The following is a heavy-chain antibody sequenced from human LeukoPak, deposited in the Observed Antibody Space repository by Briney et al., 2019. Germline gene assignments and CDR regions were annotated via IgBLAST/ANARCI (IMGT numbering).Heavy chain of an antibody. D-gene: IGHD1-26*01. CDR3: ARDLRGGSYDAFDI. V-gene: IGHV1-2*02. CDR1: GYTFTGYY. J-gene: IGHJ3*02. Sequence: GASVKVSCKASGYTFTGYYMHWVRQAPGQGLEWMGWINPNSGGTNYAQKFQGRVTMTRDTSISTAYVELSRLRSDDTAVYYCARDLRGGSYDAFDIWGQGTMVTVSS. CDR2: INPNSGGT.